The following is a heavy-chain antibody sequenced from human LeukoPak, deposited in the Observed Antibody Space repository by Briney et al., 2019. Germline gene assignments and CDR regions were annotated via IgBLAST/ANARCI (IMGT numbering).Heavy chain of an antibody. CDR1: GGSISSYY. CDR2: IYYSGST. D-gene: IGHD6-13*01. Sequence: SETLSLTCTVSGGSISSYYWSWLRQPPGKGVEWIGDIYYSGSTNYNPSLKSRVTISVDTSKNQFSLKLRSVTAADTAVYYCARGSNRWYVYFDYWGQGTLVTVSA. V-gene: IGHV4-59*08. J-gene: IGHJ4*02. CDR3: ARGSNRWYVYFDY.